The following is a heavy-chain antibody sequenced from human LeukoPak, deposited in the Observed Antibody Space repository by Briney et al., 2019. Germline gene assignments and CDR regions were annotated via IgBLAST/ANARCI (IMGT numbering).Heavy chain of an antibody. D-gene: IGHD3-10*01. Sequence: ASVKVSCKASGYTFTSYGISWVRQAAGQGLEWMGWISAYNGNTNYAQKLQGRVTMTTDTSTSTAYMELRSLRSDDTAVYYCARDLGTYDGSGSWGYYYYYYGMDVWGQGTTVTVSS. V-gene: IGHV1-18*01. J-gene: IGHJ6*02. CDR3: ARDLGTYDGSGSWGYYYYYYGMDV. CDR1: GYTFTSYG. CDR2: ISAYNGNT.